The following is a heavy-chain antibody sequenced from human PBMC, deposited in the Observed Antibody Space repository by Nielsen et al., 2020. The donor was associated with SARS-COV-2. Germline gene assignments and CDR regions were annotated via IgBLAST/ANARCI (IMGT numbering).Heavy chain of an antibody. J-gene: IGHJ6*02. Sequence: GESLMIPCAASGCTFSSYAMSWVRQAPGKGLEWVSAISGSGGSTYYAYSVKGRFTISIDNSKNTLYLQMNSLRAEDTAVYYCSKDWFAVAVMDVWGQGTPVTVSS. CDR2: ISGSGGST. CDR1: GCTFSSYA. V-gene: IGHV3-23*01. D-gene: IGHD6-19*01. CDR3: SKDWFAVAVMDV.